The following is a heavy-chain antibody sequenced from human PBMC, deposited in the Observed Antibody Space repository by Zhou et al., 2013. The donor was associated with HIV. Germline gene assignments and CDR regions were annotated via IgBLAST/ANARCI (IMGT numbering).Heavy chain of an antibody. CDR3: ARGLGVGAYGGDY. V-gene: IGHV1-8*01. CDR2: MNPNSGNT. D-gene: IGHD1-26*01. CDR1: GYTFTSYD. Sequence: QVQLVQSGAEVKKAGASVKVSCKASGYTFTSYDINWVRQAAGQGLEWMGWMNPNSGNTGYAQKFQVRVTMTRDTSISTAYLELSSLRSDDTAVYYCARGLGVGAYGGDYWGQGTLVTVSS. J-gene: IGHJ4*02.